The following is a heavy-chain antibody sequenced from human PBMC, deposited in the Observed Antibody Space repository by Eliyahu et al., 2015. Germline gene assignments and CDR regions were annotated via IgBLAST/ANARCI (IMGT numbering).Heavy chain of an antibody. Sequence: EVQLLESGGGLVQPGGSLRLSCAGSGFSFSNYAMSWVRQAPGEGLEWVSEISGDGGGTYYADSGKGRFTISRDNSKSTVYLQMNSLRVEDTALYYCANRRYTGNSDSCIVYWGQGTLVTVSA. CDR2: ISGDGGGT. D-gene: IGHD1-26*01. CDR1: GFSFSNYA. J-gene: IGHJ4*02. V-gene: IGHV3-23*01. CDR3: ANRRYTGNSDSCIVY.